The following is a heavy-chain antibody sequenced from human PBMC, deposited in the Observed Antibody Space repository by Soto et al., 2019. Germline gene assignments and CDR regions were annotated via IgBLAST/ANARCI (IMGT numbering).Heavy chain of an antibody. V-gene: IGHV1-8*01. CDR3: FRDSVGSSSPHGYYGMDV. J-gene: IGHJ6*02. D-gene: IGHD6-6*01. Sequence: ASVKVSFKASGYTFTSYDINWVRQATGQGLEWMGRMNPNSGNTGYAQKFQGRVTMTRDTSIGTAYMELSSLRSEDTAVYYCFRDSVGSSSPHGYYGMDVWGQGTTVTVSS. CDR1: GYTFTSYD. CDR2: MNPNSGNT.